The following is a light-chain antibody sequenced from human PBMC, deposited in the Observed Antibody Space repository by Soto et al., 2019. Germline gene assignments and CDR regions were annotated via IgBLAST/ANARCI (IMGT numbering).Light chain of an antibody. J-gene: IGLJ2*01. CDR2: DVS. CDR1: SSDVGAYDY. V-gene: IGLV2-8*01. CDR3: SSYAGSNRLV. Sequence: QSALTQPPSASGSPGQSVTISCTGTSSDVGAYDYVSWYRQHPGKAPKLMISDVSRRPSGVPDRFSGSKSGNTASLTVSGLQAEDEADYYCSSYAGSNRLVFGGGTKLTVL.